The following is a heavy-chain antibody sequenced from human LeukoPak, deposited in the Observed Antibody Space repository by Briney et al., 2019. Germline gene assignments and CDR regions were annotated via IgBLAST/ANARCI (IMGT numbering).Heavy chain of an antibody. CDR1: GFSLSTSGVG. D-gene: IGHD4-17*01. CDR3: AHWNYGDPFDY. V-gene: IGHV2-5*01. J-gene: IGHJ4*02. Sequence: SGPTLVKPTQTLTLTCTFSGFSLSTSGVGVGWIRHPPGKALEWLAVIYWNDDKRYSPVLKSRLTITKDTSKNQVVLTMTNMDPVDTATYYCAHWNYGDPFDYWGQGTLVTVSS. CDR2: IYWNDDK.